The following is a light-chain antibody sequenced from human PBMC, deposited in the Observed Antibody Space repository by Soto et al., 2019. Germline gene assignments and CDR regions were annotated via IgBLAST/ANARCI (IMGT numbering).Light chain of an antibody. Sequence: IVLTQSPATLSLSPGKRATLSCRASQNISNYLIWYQQKPGQAPRILIYGASARALGIPDRFSGSGSGTEFSFTVTSLQSEDFAVYYCQQYDQWPITFGQGTRLEIK. V-gene: IGKV3-15*01. J-gene: IGKJ5*01. CDR1: QNISNY. CDR3: QQYDQWPIT. CDR2: GAS.